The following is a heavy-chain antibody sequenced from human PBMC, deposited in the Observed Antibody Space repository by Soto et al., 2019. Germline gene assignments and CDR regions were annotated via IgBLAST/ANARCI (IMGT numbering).Heavy chain of an antibody. CDR3: ARILRDTQGWYHHDF. V-gene: IGHV4-59*01. Sequence: PSETLSLTCTVSGGSIEAYYWSWMRQSPGKGLEWIGYIPSSGSTTYNPSLESRVTLSVDTAKNEFSLKLNSVTAADTATYYCARILRDTQGWYHHDFWGQGTLVTVSS. CDR2: IPSSGST. J-gene: IGHJ4*02. D-gene: IGHD6-19*01. CDR1: GGSIEAYY.